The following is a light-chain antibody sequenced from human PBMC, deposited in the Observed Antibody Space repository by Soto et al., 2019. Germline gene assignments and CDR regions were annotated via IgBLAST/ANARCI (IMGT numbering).Light chain of an antibody. CDR2: KAS. CDR1: QCVSRW. V-gene: IGKV1-5*03. Sequence: DIPMTQSPSTLSASVGDRVTITCRASQCVSRWLAWYQQKPGKAPNLLIYKASNLQSGVPSRFSGSGSGTEFTLSISSLQPDDFATYYCQQYNGDSTFGGGTKVEIK. CDR3: QQYNGDST. J-gene: IGKJ4*01.